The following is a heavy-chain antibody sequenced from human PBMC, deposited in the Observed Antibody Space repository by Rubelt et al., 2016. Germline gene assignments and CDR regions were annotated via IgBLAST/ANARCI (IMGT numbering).Heavy chain of an antibody. CDR2: IIPIFGTA. J-gene: IGHJ5*02. D-gene: IGHD6-13*01. V-gene: IGHV1-69*01. Sequence: QVQLVQSGAEVKKPGSSVKVSCKASGGTFSSYAISWVRQAPGQGLEWMVGIIPIFGTANYAQNVQGRVTITADESTSTAYMELSSLRSEDTAVYYCAREQQLVGGWFDPWGQGTLVTVSS. CDR1: GGTFSSYA. CDR3: AREQQLVGGWFDP.